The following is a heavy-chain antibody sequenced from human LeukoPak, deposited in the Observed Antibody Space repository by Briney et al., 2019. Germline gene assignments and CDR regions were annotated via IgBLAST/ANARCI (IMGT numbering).Heavy chain of an antibody. D-gene: IGHD2-15*01. V-gene: IGHV3-30*18. CDR2: ISYDGSTK. CDR1: GFTFSSYG. Sequence: AGGSLRLSCAASGFTFSSYGMHWVRQAPGKGLEWVAVISYDGSTKHYPDSVKGRFTISRDNSKNTLYLQMNSLRAEDTAVYYCAKDRYCSGGSCYYDAFDIWGQGTMVTVSS. J-gene: IGHJ3*02. CDR3: AKDRYCSGGSCYYDAFDI.